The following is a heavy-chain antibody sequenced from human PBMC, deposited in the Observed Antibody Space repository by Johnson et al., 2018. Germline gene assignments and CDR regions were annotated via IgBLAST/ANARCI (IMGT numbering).Heavy chain of an antibody. J-gene: IGHJ6*02. V-gene: IGHV1-69*01. CDR3: ARGGGGLRLSGYHYYGMDV. D-gene: IGHD5-12*01. Sequence: QVQLVESGAEVKKPGSSVKVSCKTSGGTFSSYAVSWVRQAPGQGLEWMGGIIPRFGTATYAQKFQDRVTITADESTTTVYMQLGSLRSEETAVYYCARGGGGLRLSGYHYYGMDVWGQGTTVTVSS. CDR2: IIPRFGTA. CDR1: GGTFSSYA.